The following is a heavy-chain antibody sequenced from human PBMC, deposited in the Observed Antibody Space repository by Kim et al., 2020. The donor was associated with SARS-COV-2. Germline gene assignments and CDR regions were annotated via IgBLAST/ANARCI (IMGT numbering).Heavy chain of an antibody. V-gene: IGHV1-2*02. CDR2: INPNSGDT. CDR1: GDTFIGYF. Sequence: ASVKVSCKASGDTFIGYFMHWVRQAPGQGLEWMGWINPNSGDTNYSPKFQGRVTMTRDTSISTAYMELTSLRSDDTAFYYCAKGGSGATVLLVPTAVCDYWGQGTMVSVSS. CDR3: AKGGSGATVLLVPTAVCDY. D-gene: IGHD2-8*02. J-gene: IGHJ4*02.